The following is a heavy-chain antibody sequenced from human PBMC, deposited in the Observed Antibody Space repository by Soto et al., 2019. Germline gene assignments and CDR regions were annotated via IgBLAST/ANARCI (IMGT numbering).Heavy chain of an antibody. CDR3: ARAMVREYYGMDV. CDR2: ISSSSSYI. Sequence: EVQLVESGGGLVKPGGSLRLSCAASGFTFSSYSMNWVRQAPGKGLEWVSSISSSSSYIYYADSVKGRFTISRDNANNSLYLHMNSLRAEATAVYYCARAMVREYYGMDVCGNGTTVTVSS. D-gene: IGHD3-10*01. CDR1: GFTFSSYS. J-gene: IGHJ6*04. V-gene: IGHV3-21*01.